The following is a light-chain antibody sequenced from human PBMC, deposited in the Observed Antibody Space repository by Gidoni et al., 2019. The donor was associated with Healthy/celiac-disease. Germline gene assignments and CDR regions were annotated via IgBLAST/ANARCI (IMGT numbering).Light chain of an antibody. J-gene: IGKJ4*01. CDR2: DAS. CDR3: QQRSNWLT. Sequence: EIVLTQSPATLSLSPGERATLSCRASQIVSSYLAWYQQKPGQAPRLLIYDASNRATGIPARFIGSGSGTDFTLTISSLEPEDFAVYYCQQRSNWLTFGGXTKVEIK. CDR1: QIVSSY. V-gene: IGKV3-11*01.